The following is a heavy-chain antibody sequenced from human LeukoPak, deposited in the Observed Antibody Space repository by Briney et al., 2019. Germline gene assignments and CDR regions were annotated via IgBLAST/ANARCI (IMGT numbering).Heavy chain of an antibody. D-gene: IGHD3-22*01. J-gene: IGHJ4*02. CDR3: AKDPDYYDSSGNFDY. CDR2: ISGSGGST. Sequence: GGSLRLSCAASGFTFSSYAMSWVRQAPGKGLEWVSAISGSGGSTYYADSVKGRFTISRDNSKNTLYLQMNSLRAEDTAAYYCAKDPDYYDSSGNFDYWGQGTLVTVSS. V-gene: IGHV3-23*01. CDR1: GFTFSSYA.